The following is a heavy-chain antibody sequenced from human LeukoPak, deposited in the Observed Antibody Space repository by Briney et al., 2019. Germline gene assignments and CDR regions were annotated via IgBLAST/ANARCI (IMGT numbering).Heavy chain of an antibody. CDR3: AKGGPVVASAFDY. CDR1: GFTFSNYA. D-gene: IGHD2-15*01. CDR2: ITSSGAST. J-gene: IGHJ4*02. V-gene: IGHV3-23*01. Sequence: TGGSLRLSCAASGFTFSNYAMSCVRQAPGKGLEWVSTITSSGASTDYADSVKGRFTISRDNSKNMLYLQMNSLRVEDTAVYYCAKGGPVVASAFDYWGRGTLVTVSS.